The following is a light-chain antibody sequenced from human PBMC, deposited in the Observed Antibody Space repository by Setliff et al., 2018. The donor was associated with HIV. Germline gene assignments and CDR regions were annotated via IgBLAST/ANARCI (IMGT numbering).Light chain of an antibody. CDR3: SSFTSSKALL. CDR2: DVT. CDR1: SSDIGGYNY. Sequence: QSALTQPASVSGSPGQSITISCTGTSSDIGGYNYVSWYQHLPGNTPKLLIYDVTNRPSGVPDRFSGSKSANTASLTISGLQAEDEADYYCSSFTSSKALLFGGGTKVTVL. V-gene: IGLV2-14*03. J-gene: IGLJ3*02.